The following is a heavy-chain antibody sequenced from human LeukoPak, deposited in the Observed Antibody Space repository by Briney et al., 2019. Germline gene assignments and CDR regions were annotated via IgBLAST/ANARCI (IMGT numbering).Heavy chain of an antibody. V-gene: IGHV4-30-2*01. CDR2: IYHSGNT. Sequence: SETLSLTCTVSGGSISSGDYYWSWIRQPQGKGLEWIGYIYHSGNTYYNPSLKSRVTISVDRSNNQFSLKLSSVTVADTAVYYCARDRCWNYEGVVDSWGQGTLVTVSS. D-gene: IGHD1-7*01. J-gene: IGHJ4*02. CDR1: GGSISSGDYY. CDR3: ARDRCWNYEGVVDS.